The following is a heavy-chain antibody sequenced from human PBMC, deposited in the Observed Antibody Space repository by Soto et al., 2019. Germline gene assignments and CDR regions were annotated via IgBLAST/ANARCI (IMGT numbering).Heavy chain of an antibody. CDR1: EFTFDDYA. CDR3: AKGKAMVPDFDY. Sequence: PGGSLRHPCAASEFTFDDYAMHWVRQAPGKGLEWVSGISWNSGSIGYADSVKGRFTISRDNAKNSLYLQMNSLRAEDTALYYCAKGKAMVPDFDYWGQGTLVTVSS. J-gene: IGHJ4*02. V-gene: IGHV3-9*01. D-gene: IGHD5-18*01. CDR2: ISWNSGSI.